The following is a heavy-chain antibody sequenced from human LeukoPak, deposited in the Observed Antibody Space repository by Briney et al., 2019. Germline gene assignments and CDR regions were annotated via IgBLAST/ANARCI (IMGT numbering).Heavy chain of an antibody. CDR2: ISSSSSYI. V-gene: IGHV3-21*01. CDR3: ARAGPYSSSGNDAFDI. CDR1: GFTFSSYS. J-gene: IGHJ3*02. Sequence: GGSLRLSCAASGFTFSSYSMNWVRQAPGKGLEWVSSISSSSSYIYYADSVKGRFTISRDNAKNSLYLQMNSLRAEDTAVYYCARAGPYSSSGNDAFDIWGQGTMVTVSS. D-gene: IGHD6-13*01.